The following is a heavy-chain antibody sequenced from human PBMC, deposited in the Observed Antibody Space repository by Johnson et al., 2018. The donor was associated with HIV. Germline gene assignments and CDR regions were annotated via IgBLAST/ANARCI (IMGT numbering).Heavy chain of an antibody. V-gene: IGHV3-30*02. CDR1: GFTFNTYG. CDR3: AKESKWESRTPHAFDI. CDR2: IRYDGNSK. D-gene: IGHD1-26*01. J-gene: IGHJ3*02. Sequence: QVQLVESGGGVVQPGGSLRLSCAVSGFTFNTYGMDWVRQAPGKGLEWVAFIRYDGNSKYYIDSVKGRFTVSRDNSKNTLYLQMKSLRPEDTAVYYCAKESKWESRTPHAFDIWGQGTMVTVSS.